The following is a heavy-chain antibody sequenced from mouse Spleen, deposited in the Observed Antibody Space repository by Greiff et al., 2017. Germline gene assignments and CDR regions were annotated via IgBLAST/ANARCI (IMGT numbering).Heavy chain of an antibody. J-gene: IGHJ1*01. D-gene: IGHD1-1*01. Sequence: EVKLMESGGGLVKPGGSLKLSCAASGFTFSSYAMSWVRQTPEKRLEWVASISSGGSTYYPDSVKGRFTISRDNARNILYLQMSSLRSEDTAMYYCAREGFYYGTRYFDVWGAGTTVTVSS. CDR2: ISSGGST. CDR3: AREGFYYGTRYFDV. CDR1: GFTFSSYA. V-gene: IGHV5-6-5*01.